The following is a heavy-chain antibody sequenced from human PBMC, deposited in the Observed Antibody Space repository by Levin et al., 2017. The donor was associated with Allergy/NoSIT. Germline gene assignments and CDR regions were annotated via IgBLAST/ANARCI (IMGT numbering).Heavy chain of an antibody. CDR2: VYYSGDT. V-gene: IGHV4-39*01. CDR3: ARHYSGAGTHYPGGGWILDY. D-gene: IGHD3-10*01. J-gene: IGHJ4*02. Sequence: SETLSLTCTVSGGSISSSHYYWGWIRQPPGKGQEWIGSVYYSGDTYYNSSLLSRVTISIDTSENQFSLKLSSVTAADTAIYYCARHYSGAGTHYPGGGWILDYWGQGTLVTVSS. CDR1: GGSISSSHYY.